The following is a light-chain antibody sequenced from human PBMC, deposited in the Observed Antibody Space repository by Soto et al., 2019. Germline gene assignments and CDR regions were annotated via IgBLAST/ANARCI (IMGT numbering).Light chain of an antibody. CDR3: GTCDGSLSAGV. V-gene: IGLV1-51*01. Sequence: QSVLTQPPSVSAAPGQKVTISCSGSTSNIENNYVSWYQQLPVAAPKLLIDDNPERPSGIPDLFSGSTSGTSATLGITGLQTGDEVNYCCGTCDGSLSAGVFGGGTTLTVL. CDR2: DNP. J-gene: IGLJ2*01. CDR1: TSNIENNY.